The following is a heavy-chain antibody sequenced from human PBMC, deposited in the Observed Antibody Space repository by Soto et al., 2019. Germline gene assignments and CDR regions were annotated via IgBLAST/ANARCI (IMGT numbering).Heavy chain of an antibody. Sequence: PGGSLRLSCAASGFTFSRYAMSWVRQAPGKGLEWLSAIVGGGGSTYHADSVKGRFTISRDNSRNTLYLQMNSLRAEDTAVYYCAKGTQGAYCAYGVCYHFDYWGQGTLVTVSS. CDR3: AKGTQGAYCAYGVCYHFDY. CDR2: IVGGGGST. J-gene: IGHJ4*02. CDR1: GFTFSRYA. V-gene: IGHV3-23*01. D-gene: IGHD2-8*01.